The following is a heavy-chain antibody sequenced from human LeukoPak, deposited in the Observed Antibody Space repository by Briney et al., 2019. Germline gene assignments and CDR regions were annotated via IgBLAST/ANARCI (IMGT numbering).Heavy chain of an antibody. J-gene: IGHJ2*01. Sequence: SETLSLTCTVSGGSISGHHWSWIRQPPGKELEWIGYIYYNGGTSYNPPLKSRVTISVDTSKNQFSLHLNAVTAADTAVYYCARDSAARSDLWGRGTLVTVAP. CDR3: ARDSAARSDL. CDR2: IYYNGGT. V-gene: IGHV4-59*11. D-gene: IGHD2-15*01. CDR1: GGSISGHH.